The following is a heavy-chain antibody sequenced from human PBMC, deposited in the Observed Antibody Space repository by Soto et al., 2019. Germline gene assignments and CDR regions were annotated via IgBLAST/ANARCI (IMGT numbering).Heavy chain of an antibody. CDR3: ARRSYGAFDI. V-gene: IGHV4-59*08. CDR2: IHYSGST. J-gene: IGHJ3*02. D-gene: IGHD3-10*01. Sequence: SETLSLTCSVSGGAISSSYWSWIRQPPGKGLEWIGYIHYSGSTNYNPSLKSRVTISVGTSKNQFSLKLSSVTAADTAFYYCARRSYGAFDIWGQGTMVTVSS. CDR1: GGAISSSY.